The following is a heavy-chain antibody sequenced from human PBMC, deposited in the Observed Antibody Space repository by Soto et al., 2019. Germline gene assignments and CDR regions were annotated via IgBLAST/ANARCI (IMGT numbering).Heavy chain of an antibody. CDR1: GFSLSTSGVG. CDR2: IYWDDDK. J-gene: IGHJ4*02. V-gene: IGHV2-5*02. Sequence: SGPYAGEPTQTLTLTCTFSGFSLSTSGVGVGWIRQPPGKALEWLALIYWDDDKRYSPSLKSRLTITKDTSKNQVVLTMTNMDPVDTATYYCAHRPSIAAAAYFDYWGQGTLVTVSS. D-gene: IGHD6-13*01. CDR3: AHRPSIAAAAYFDY.